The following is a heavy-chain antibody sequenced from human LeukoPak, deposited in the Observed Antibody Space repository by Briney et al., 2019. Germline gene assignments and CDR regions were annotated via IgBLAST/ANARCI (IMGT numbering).Heavy chain of an antibody. CDR2: IYYSGST. CDR1: GGSISSSSYY. Sequence: SETLSLTCTVSGGSISSSSYYWGWIRQPPGKGLEWIGSIYYSGSTYYNPSLKSRVTISVDTPKNQFSLKLSSVTAADTAVYYCARHGDGSYYSSGDWFDPWGQGTLVTVSS. V-gene: IGHV4-39*01. D-gene: IGHD1-26*01. J-gene: IGHJ5*02. CDR3: ARHGDGSYYSSGDWFDP.